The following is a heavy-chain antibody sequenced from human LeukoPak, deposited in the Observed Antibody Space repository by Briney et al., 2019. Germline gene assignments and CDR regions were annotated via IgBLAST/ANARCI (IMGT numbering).Heavy chain of an antibody. CDR2: ISYDGSNK. CDR1: GFTFSSYA. CDR3: ARDLRWAGSVLDY. V-gene: IGHV3-30-3*01. D-gene: IGHD3-10*01. J-gene: IGHJ4*02. Sequence: GRSLRLSCAASGFTFSSYAMHWVRQAPGKGLEWVAVISYDGSNKYYADSVKGRFTISRDNSKNTLYLQMNSLRAEDTAVYYCARDLRWAGSVLDYWGQGTLVTVSS.